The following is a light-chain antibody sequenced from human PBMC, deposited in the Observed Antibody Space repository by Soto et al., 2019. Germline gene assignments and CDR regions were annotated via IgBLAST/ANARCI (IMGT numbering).Light chain of an antibody. CDR2: GAS. V-gene: IGKV3-15*01. J-gene: IGKJ1*01. Sequence: EIVMTQSPATLSVSPGERATLSCRASQSVSSNLAWYQQKPGQAPRLLIYGASTRATGIPARFSGSGSGTEFTLTISSLQSEDFAGYYWQQYNNAPRVFSQGAKVDIK. CDR1: QSVSSN. CDR3: QQYNNAPRV.